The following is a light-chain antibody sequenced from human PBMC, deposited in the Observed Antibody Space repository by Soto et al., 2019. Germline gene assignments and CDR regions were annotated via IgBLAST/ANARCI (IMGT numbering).Light chain of an antibody. V-gene: IGLV2-18*02. J-gene: IGLJ1*01. CDR2: DVT. CDR1: SSDVGSNNR. CDR3: SSFTTSSTYV. Sequence: QSALTQPPSVSGSPGQSVAISCSGSSSDVGSNNRVSWYQQSPGTAPKLMIYDVTNRPSGVPDRFSGSKSGNTASLTISGLQAEDEADYYCSSFTTSSTYVFGTGTKLTGL.